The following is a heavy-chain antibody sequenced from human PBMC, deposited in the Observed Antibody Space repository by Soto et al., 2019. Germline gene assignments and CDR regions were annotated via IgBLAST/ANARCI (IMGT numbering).Heavy chain of an antibody. CDR2: ISSSSSTI. CDR3: ASAGSYGSGILL. Sequence: EVQLVESGGGLVQPGGSLRLSCAASGFTFNSYSMNWVRQAPGKGLEWVSYISSSSSTIYYADSVKGRFTISRDNAKNSLYLQMNRLRDDDTAVYYCASAGSYGSGILLWGQGTLVTVSS. CDR1: GFTFNSYS. D-gene: IGHD3-10*01. V-gene: IGHV3-48*02. J-gene: IGHJ4*02.